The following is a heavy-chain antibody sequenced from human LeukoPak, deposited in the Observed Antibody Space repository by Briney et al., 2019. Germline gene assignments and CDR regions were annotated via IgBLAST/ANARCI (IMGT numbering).Heavy chain of an antibody. J-gene: IGHJ5*02. D-gene: IGHD6-19*01. CDR1: GYTFTGYY. CDR3: ARDSSGWSRGFDP. CDR2: INPNSGGT. Sequence: ASVKVSCKASGYTFTGYYMHWVRQAPGQGLEWMGWINPNSGGTNYAQKFQGRVTMTRDTAISIAYMELSRLRSDDTAVYYCARDSSGWSRGFDPWGQGTLVTVSS. V-gene: IGHV1-2*02.